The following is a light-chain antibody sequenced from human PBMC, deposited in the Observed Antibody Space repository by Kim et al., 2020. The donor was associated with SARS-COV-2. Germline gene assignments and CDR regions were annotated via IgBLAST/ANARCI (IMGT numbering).Light chain of an antibody. CDR3: QQRRAWPLT. CDR2: DAS. Sequence: EIALTQSPDSLSLSPGERATLSCRASQSVSTYLVWYQQKPAQAPRLLIYDASNRATGIPARFSGSGSGTDFTLTISSLEPEDFAVYYCQQRRAWPLTFGGGTKVDIK. J-gene: IGKJ4*01. V-gene: IGKV3-11*01. CDR1: QSVSTY.